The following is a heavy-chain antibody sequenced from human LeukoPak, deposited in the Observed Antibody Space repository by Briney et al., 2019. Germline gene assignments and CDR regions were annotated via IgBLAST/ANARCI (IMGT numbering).Heavy chain of an antibody. Sequence: GGSLRLSCAASGFTFSSHGMHWVRQAPGKGLEWVAFIRYDGSNKYYADSVKGRFTISRDNSKNTLYLQMNSLRAEDTAVYYCAKTSELLRGYYFDYWGQGTLVTVSS. D-gene: IGHD1-26*01. CDR3: AKTSELLRGYYFDY. V-gene: IGHV3-30*02. CDR1: GFTFSSHG. J-gene: IGHJ4*02. CDR2: IRYDGSNK.